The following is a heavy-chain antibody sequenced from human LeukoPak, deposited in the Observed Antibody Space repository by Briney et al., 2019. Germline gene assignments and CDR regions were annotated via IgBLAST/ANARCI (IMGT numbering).Heavy chain of an antibody. CDR1: GGSISSGSYY. Sequence: SETLSLTCTVSGGSISSGSYYWSWIRQPPGKGLEWIGYIYYSGSTNYNPSLKSRVTISVDTSKNQFSLKLSSVTAADTAVYYCARDGYGSGSYYFDYWGQGTLVTVSS. V-gene: IGHV4-61*01. CDR2: IYYSGST. J-gene: IGHJ4*02. D-gene: IGHD3-10*01. CDR3: ARDGYGSGSYYFDY.